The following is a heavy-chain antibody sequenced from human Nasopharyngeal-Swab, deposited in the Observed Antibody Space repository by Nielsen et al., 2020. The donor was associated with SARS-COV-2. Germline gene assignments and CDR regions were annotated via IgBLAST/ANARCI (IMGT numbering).Heavy chain of an antibody. CDR3: VRDRLGYCSGGSCTNWYFDL. J-gene: IGHJ2*01. Sequence: GESLKISCAASGFTFRNFGMHWVRQAPGKGLEWVADIWYDGSNQYYADSVKGRFTVSRDQSKNTLYPQMNSLKAEDTAVYFCVRDRLGYCSGGSCTNWYFDLWGRGTLLTVSS. CDR2: IWYDGSNQ. D-gene: IGHD2-15*01. V-gene: IGHV3-33*01. CDR1: GFTFRNFG.